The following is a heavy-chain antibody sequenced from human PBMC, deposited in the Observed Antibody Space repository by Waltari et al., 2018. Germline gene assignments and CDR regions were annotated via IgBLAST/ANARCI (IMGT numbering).Heavy chain of an antibody. CDR2: INQDGSEK. CDR1: GFTFSNNW. J-gene: IGHJ4*02. D-gene: IGHD6-13*01. V-gene: IGHV3-7*01. CDR3: TRGGDDSSWYWRN. Sequence: EVQLVESGGGLVQPGGSLRLSCAASGFTFSNNWMTWVRQAPGKGLGWVAKINQDGSEKYSVESGKGRFTISRDNAKNSLYLQLNSLRADDTAVYYCTRGGDDSSWYWRNWGQGTLVTVSS.